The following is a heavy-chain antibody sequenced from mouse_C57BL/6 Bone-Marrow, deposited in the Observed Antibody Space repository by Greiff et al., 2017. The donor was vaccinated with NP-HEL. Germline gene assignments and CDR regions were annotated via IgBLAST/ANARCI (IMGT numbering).Heavy chain of an antibody. CDR3: ARLYGSSLSYAMDY. Sequence: QVQLQQSGAELVMPGASVKLSCKASGYTFTSYWMHWVKQRPGQGLEWIGEIDPSDSYTNYNQKFKGKSTLTVDKSSSTAYMQLSSLTSEDSAVYYCARLYGSSLSYAMDYWGQGTSVTVSS. CDR1: GYTFTSYW. J-gene: IGHJ4*01. D-gene: IGHD1-1*01. V-gene: IGHV1-69*01. CDR2: IDPSDSYT.